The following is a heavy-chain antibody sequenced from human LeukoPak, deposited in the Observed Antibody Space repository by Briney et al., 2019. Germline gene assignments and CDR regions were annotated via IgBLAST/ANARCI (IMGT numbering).Heavy chain of an antibody. CDR3: ARPLSGLDSGDR. V-gene: IGHV4-59*01. J-gene: IGHJ5*02. CDR1: GGSISSYY. D-gene: IGHD5-12*01. Sequence: SETLSLTCTVSGGSISSYYWSWIRQPPGKGLEWIGYIYYSGSTNYNPSLKSRVTISVNTSRNQFSLKLTSVTSADTAVYYCARPLSGLDSGDRWGQGTLVTVSS. CDR2: IYYSGST.